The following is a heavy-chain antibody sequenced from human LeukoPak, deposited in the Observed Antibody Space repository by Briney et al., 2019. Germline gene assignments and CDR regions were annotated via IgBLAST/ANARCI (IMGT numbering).Heavy chain of an antibody. CDR2: INHSGST. J-gene: IGHJ3*02. CDR3: ATGMTYAFDI. Sequence: SQTLSLTCTVSGGSISSGDYYWSWIRQPPGKGLEWIGEINHSGSTNYNPSLKSRVTISVDTSKNQFSLKLSSVTAADTAVYYCATGMTYAFDIWGQGTMVTVSS. D-gene: IGHD1-14*01. V-gene: IGHV4-30-4*08. CDR1: GGSISSGDYY.